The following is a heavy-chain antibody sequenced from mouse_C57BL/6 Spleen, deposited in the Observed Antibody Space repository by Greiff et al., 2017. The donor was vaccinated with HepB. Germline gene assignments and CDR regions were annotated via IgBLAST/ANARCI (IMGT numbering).Heavy chain of an antibody. CDR3: ARQGDGYYEGYFDY. V-gene: IGHV1-69*01. CDR2: IDPSDSYT. CDR1: GYTFTSYW. D-gene: IGHD2-3*01. Sequence: QVQLQQPGAELVMPGASVKLSCKASGYTFTSYWMHWVKQRPGQGLEWIGEIDPSDSYTNYNQKFKGKSTLTVDKSSSTAYMQLSSLTSEDSAVYYCARQGDGYYEGYFDYWDQGTTLTVSS. J-gene: IGHJ2*01.